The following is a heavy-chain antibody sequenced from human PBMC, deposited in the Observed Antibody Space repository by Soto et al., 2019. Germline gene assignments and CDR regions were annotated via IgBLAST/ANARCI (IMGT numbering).Heavy chain of an antibody. V-gene: IGHV4-59*01. CDR1: GGSFSGYY. Sequence: SETLSLTCAVYGGSFSGYYWNWIRQPPGKGLEWIGYIYYSGSTNYNPSLKSRVTISVDTSKNQFSLKLSSVTAADTAVYYCARSDGRYWGQGTLVTVSS. J-gene: IGHJ4*02. CDR3: ARSDGRY. CDR2: IYYSGST.